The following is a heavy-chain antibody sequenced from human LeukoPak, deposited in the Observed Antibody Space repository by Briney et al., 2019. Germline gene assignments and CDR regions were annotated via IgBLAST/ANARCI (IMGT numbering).Heavy chain of an antibody. CDR3: ARRSIKDEGFDP. J-gene: IGHJ5*02. CDR1: GGSFSGYY. V-gene: IGHV4-34*01. Sequence: SETLSLTCAVYGGSFSGYYWSWIRQPPGKGLEWIGEINHSGSTNYNPSLNSRVTISVDTSKNQFSLKLSSVTAADTAVYYCARRSIKDEGFDPWGQGTLVTVSS. CDR2: INHSGST. D-gene: IGHD1-14*01.